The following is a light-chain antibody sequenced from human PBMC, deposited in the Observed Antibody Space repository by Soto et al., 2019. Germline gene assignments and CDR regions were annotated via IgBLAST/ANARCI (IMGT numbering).Light chain of an antibody. J-gene: IGLJ2*01. Sequence: QSVLTQPASVSGSRGQSITISCTGTSRDVGIYNLVSWYQHHPGKAPKLMIYEGVKRPSGVSNRFSGSKSGNTASLTISGVQAEDEAVYYCCSYAGSTAFVVFGGGTKLTVL. V-gene: IGLV2-23*03. CDR3: CSYAGSTAFVV. CDR1: SRDVGIYNL. CDR2: EGV.